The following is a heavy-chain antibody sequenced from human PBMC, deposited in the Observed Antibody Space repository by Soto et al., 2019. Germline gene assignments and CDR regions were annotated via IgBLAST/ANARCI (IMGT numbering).Heavy chain of an antibody. Sequence: EVQLVESGGGLVKPGGSLRLSYAAFGFTFSTYSMNWVRQAPGKGLEWVSSLSSDISYIYYADSVKGRFTISRDNAKDSMYPQMQNMGADDQDGYYCERDEPKGELQEAFDNLGQVTVVTVSS. V-gene: IGHV3-21*01. CDR1: GFTFSTYS. J-gene: IGHJ3*02. D-gene: IGHD1-26*01. CDR3: ERDEPKGELQEAFDN. CDR2: LSSDISYI.